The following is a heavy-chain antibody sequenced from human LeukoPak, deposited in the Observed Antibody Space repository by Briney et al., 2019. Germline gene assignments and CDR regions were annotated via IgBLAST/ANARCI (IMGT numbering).Heavy chain of an antibody. CDR2: IYHSGST. CDR1: GGSISSGGYY. Sequence: PSETLSLTCTVSGGSISSGGYYWSWIRQPPGKGLEWIGYIYHSGSTYYNPSLKSRVTISVDRSKSQFSLKLSSVTAADTAVYYCARRGAAPRYYFDYWGQGTLVTVSS. V-gene: IGHV4-30-2*01. J-gene: IGHJ4*02. D-gene: IGHD6-6*01. CDR3: ARRGAAPRYYFDY.